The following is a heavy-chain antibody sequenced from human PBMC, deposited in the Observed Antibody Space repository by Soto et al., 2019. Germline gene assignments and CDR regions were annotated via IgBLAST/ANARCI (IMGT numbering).Heavy chain of an antibody. Sequence: QVQLQQWGAGLLKPSETLSLTCAVYGGSFSGYYWSWIRQPPGKGLEWIGEINHSGSTNYNPSLKXRXXLSVDTSKNQFSLKLSSVTAADTAVYYCASLEGDYWGQGTLVTVSS. V-gene: IGHV4-34*01. J-gene: IGHJ4*02. D-gene: IGHD1-1*01. CDR3: ASLEGDY. CDR2: INHSGST. CDR1: GGSFSGYY.